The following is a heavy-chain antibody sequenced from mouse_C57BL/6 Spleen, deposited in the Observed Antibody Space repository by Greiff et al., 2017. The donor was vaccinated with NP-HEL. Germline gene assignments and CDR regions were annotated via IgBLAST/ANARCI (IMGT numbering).Heavy chain of an antibody. D-gene: IGHD1-1*01. J-gene: IGHJ3*01. CDR3: APLITTVPPFAY. CDR2: INPRTGGT. V-gene: IGHV1-53*01. CDR1: GYTFTSYW. Sequence: QVQLQQPGTELVKPGASVNLSCKASGYTFTSYWMHWVKQRPGQALEWMGIINPRTGGTTYNEKFKSKATLTVDKSSSTAYMQLSSLASEDSAVYYCAPLITTVPPFAYWGQGTLVTVSA.